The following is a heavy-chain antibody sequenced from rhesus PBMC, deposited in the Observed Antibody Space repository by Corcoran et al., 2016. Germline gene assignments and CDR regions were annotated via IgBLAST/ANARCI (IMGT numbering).Heavy chain of an antibody. D-gene: IGHD3-16*01. CDR2: LYGSSTST. CDR3: ARGGIGGSYYYFDY. V-gene: IGHV4S10*01. J-gene: IGHJ4*01. CDR1: GGSISDRYR. Sequence: QVQLQESGPGVVKPSETLSLTCAVSGGSISDRYRRSWIRQPPGKGLEWIGYLYGSSTSTNYKPSLQTRVTISTDTSKNPFSLKLSSVTAADTAVYYCARGGIGGSYYYFDYWGQGVLVTVSS.